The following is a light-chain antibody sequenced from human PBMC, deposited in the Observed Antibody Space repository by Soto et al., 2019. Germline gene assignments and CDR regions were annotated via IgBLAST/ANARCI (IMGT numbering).Light chain of an antibody. J-gene: IGKJ1*01. CDR1: QSVSLS. CDR2: GAS. V-gene: IGKV3-15*01. Sequence: IVLTHAPATLPVSLGDSATLSCRASQSVSLSLAWYQMRPGQPPRLLIYGASTRATDIPARFSGSGSGTDFTLTISSLQSEDFALYYCQQYNDWPLTFGQGTKVDIK. CDR3: QQYNDWPLT.